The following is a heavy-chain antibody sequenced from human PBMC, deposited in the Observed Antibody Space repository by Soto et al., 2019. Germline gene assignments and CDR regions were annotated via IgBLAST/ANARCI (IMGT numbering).Heavy chain of an antibody. J-gene: IGHJ4*02. V-gene: IGHV1-18*01. D-gene: IGHD3-9*01. Sequence: AASVKVSCKASGYTFSTYDISWVRQAPGQGLEWMGWISGNNGNTNYAQNVQDRVTMTTDTSTNTAYMELRSLRSDDTAVYYCARERRRPYYDILTGYFPFDYWGQGTLGTVSS. CDR2: ISGNNGNT. CDR3: ARERRRPYYDILTGYFPFDY. CDR1: GYTFSTYD.